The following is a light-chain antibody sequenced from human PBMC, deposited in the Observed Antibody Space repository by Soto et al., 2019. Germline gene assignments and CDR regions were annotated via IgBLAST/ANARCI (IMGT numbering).Light chain of an antibody. CDR1: SSDVGSYNL. J-gene: IGLJ2*01. CDR2: EGS. CDR3: CSYAGNNVV. Sequence: QSALTQPASVSGSPGQSITISCTGSSSDVGSYNLVSWYQQHPGKAPKHMIYEGSKRPSGVSNRFSGSKSGNTASLTISGLQAEDEADYYCCSYAGNNVVFGGGTKVTVL. V-gene: IGLV2-23*01.